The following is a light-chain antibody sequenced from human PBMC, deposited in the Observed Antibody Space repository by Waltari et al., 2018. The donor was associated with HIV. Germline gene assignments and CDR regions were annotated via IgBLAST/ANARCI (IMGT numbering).Light chain of an antibody. CDR2: EVS. V-gene: IGLV2-14*01. CDR1: SSDLDHFKS. Sequence: QSALTQPASVSGSPGQSITISCTGTSSDLDHFKSVSWYQHHPGQAPKVIIYEVSNRPSGVSYRFSGSKSGHTASLTISGLQAEDEADYFCMSYISSATPEFGGGTKLTVL. J-gene: IGLJ3*02. CDR3: MSYISSATPE.